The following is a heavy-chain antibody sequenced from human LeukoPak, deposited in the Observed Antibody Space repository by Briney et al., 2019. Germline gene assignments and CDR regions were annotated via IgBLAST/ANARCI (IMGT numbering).Heavy chain of an antibody. CDR3: ARGQRRTTVTYFDY. J-gene: IGHJ4*02. D-gene: IGHD4-17*01. CDR2: INHSGST. V-gene: IGHV4-34*01. CDR1: GGSFSGYY. Sequence: SETLSLTCAVYGGSFSGYYWSWIRQPPGKGLEWIGEINHSGSTNYNPSLKSRVTISVDTSKNQFSPKLSSVTAADTAVYYCARGQRRTTVTYFDYWGQGTLVTVSS.